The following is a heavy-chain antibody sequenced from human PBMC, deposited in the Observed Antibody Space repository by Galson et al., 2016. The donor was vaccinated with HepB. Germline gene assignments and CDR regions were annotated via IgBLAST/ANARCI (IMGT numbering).Heavy chain of an antibody. Sequence: SLRLSCAASGSIFGDYAMSWVRQSPGKGLEWVSGLTWNGGIIGYADSVKGRFTISRDNARNFLFLQMNNLRSEDTALYYCAKGIGSGWSDYWGPGTLVSVSS. D-gene: IGHD6-19*01. J-gene: IGHJ4*02. V-gene: IGHV3-9*01. CDR3: AKGIGSGWSDY. CDR1: GSIFGDYA. CDR2: LTWNGGII.